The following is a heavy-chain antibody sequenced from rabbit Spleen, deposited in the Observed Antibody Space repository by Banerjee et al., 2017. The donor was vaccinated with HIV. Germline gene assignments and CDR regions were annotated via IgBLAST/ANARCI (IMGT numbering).Heavy chain of an antibody. CDR3: ARDAGTSITTYGMDL. CDR1: GFSFSSRYY. V-gene: IGHV1S40*01. Sequence: QSLEESGGGLVQPEGSLTLTCTASGFSFSSRYYMCWVRQAPGKGLEWIGCIGFDSSCSTYSATWAKGRFTIYKPSSTTVTLQMTSLTAADTASYFCARDAGTSITTYGMDLWGPGTLVTVS. D-gene: IGHD8-1*01. CDR2: IGFDSSCST. J-gene: IGHJ6*01.